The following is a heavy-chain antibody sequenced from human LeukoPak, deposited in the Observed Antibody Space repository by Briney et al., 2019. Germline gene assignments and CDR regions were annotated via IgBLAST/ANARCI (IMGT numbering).Heavy chain of an antibody. D-gene: IGHD2-15*01. J-gene: IGHJ3*02. V-gene: IGHV1-18*01. Sequence: ASVKVSCRASDYTFTSYGVSWIRQAPGQGLEWVGWINSYNGNTNYARNLQGRVTMTTDTSTTTAYMELRSLRSDDTAVYYCARDATPRAFDIWGQGTMVTVSS. CDR2: INSYNGNT. CDR1: DYTFTSYG. CDR3: ARDATPRAFDI.